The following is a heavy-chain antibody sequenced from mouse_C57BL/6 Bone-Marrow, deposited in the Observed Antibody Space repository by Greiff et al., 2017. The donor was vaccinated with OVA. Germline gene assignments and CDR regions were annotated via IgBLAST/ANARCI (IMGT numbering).Heavy chain of an antibody. CDR2: INPSSGYT. Sequence: PGQGLEWIGYINPSSGYTKYNQKFKDKATLTADKSSSTAYMQLSSLTSEDSAVYYCARGGGIYYDYDGFAYWGQGTLVTVSA. V-gene: IGHV1-4*01. J-gene: IGHJ3*01. D-gene: IGHD2-4*01. CDR3: ARGGGIYYDYDGFAY.